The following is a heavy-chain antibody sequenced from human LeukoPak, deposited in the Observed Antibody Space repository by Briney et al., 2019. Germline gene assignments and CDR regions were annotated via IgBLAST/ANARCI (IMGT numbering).Heavy chain of an antibody. V-gene: IGHV3-43*01. Sequence: GGSLRLSCAASGFTFDDYIMHWGRQAPGKGLEWVSLISGDGGTTYYAESVRGRLTISRDHSKNSLYLQMNSLTTQHTAFYYCAKGGSSSWRGLYCYHIDVWGKGTTVTVSS. D-gene: IGHD6-13*01. CDR3: AKGGSSSWRGLYCYHIDV. CDR1: GFTFDDYI. CDR2: ISGDGGTT. J-gene: IGHJ6*03.